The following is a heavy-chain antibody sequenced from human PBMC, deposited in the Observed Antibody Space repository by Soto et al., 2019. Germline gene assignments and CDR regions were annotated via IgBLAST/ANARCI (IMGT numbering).Heavy chain of an antibody. CDR3: AREAGDWGSQCGMDV. CDR1: GFTFSSYG. V-gene: IGHV3-33*01. CDR2: IWYDGRNK. J-gene: IGHJ6*04. D-gene: IGHD7-27*01. Sequence: QVQLVESGGGVVQPGRSLRLSCAASGFTFSSYGMHWVRQAPGKGLEWVAVIWYDGRNKYYADSVKGRFTIPRDNSKNTLYIQMNSPRAVHTDVYHCAREAGDWGSQCGMDVWGSATTLTVCS.